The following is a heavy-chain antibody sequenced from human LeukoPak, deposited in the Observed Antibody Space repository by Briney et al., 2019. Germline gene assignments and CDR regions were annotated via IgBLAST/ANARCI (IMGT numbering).Heavy chain of an antibody. V-gene: IGHV1-46*01. Sequence: GASVKVSRKESRYSLTSYYIHWVRQAPRQGLEWMGIINLSGGSTSYAQKFQGRVTMTRDTSTSTVYMELSSLKSEDTAVYYCASPPTYYYDSSGYYPLNHWGQGTLVTVSS. CDR1: RYSLTSYY. CDR2: INLSGGST. J-gene: IGHJ4*02. CDR3: ASPPTYYYDSSGYYPLNH. D-gene: IGHD3-22*01.